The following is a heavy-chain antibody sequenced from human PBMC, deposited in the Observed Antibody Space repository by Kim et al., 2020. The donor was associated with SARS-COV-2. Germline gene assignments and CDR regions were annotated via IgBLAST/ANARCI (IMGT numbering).Heavy chain of an antibody. CDR2: IGWNSGAI. V-gene: IGHV3-9*01. CDR1: GFSFGDYG. D-gene: IGHD2-15*01. J-gene: IGHJ6*02. CDR3: VKDVGHSPSFYYYGMDV. Sequence: GGSLRLSCAASGFSFGDYGMAWVRQGPGKGLEWVAGIGWNSGAIAYADSVKGRFTISRDDVKNSLYLQMNSLRPADTALYYCVKDVGHSPSFYYYGMDVWGQGTTVTVSS.